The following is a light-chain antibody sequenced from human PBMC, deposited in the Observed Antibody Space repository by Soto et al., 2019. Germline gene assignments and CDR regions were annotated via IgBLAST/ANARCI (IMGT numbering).Light chain of an antibody. J-gene: IGKJ2*01. CDR2: WAS. CDR1: QTVLYSSNNKNY. CDR3: QQYYSPPNT. Sequence: DIVMTQSPDSLAVSLGERATINCKSSQTVLYSSNNKNYLAWYQHKPGQPPKLLVYWASTRESGVPDRFSGSGSGTDFSLTIAGLQPADVAVYYCQQYYSPPNTFGQGTKVEI. V-gene: IGKV4-1*01.